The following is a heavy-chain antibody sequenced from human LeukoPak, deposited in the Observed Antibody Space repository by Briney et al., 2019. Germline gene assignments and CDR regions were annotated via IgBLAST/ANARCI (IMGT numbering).Heavy chain of an antibody. CDR3: ARGEWGAGGQF. Sequence: SETLSLTCDVSGGSISSNHWWSWVRQPPGKGLQWLGENYHSGITNYSPSLKGRVTLAEDKIKNQFFLKLTSVTAADTATYFCARGEWGAGGQFWGQGTLVTVSS. CDR2: NYHSGIT. V-gene: IGHV4-4*02. D-gene: IGHD1-26*01. J-gene: IGHJ4*02. CDR1: GGSISSNHW.